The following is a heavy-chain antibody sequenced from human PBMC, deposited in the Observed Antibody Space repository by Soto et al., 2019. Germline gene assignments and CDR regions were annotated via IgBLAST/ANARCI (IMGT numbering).Heavy chain of an antibody. V-gene: IGHV3-23*01. J-gene: IGHJ4*02. D-gene: IGHD1-26*01. CDR3: AKRWELRYYFDC. Sequence: EVQLLESGGGLVQPGGSLRLSCAASGFTFSSYAMSWVRQAPGKGLEWVSAISGSGGSTYYADSVKGRFTISRDNSKKTRYLQMNSLRAEDTAVYYCAKRWELRYYFDCWGQGTLVTVSS. CDR1: GFTFSSYA. CDR2: ISGSGGST.